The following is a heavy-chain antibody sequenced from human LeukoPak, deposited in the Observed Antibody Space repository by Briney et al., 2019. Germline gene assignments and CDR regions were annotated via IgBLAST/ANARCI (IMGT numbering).Heavy chain of an antibody. CDR2: ISGSGGST. D-gene: IGHD3-3*01. J-gene: IGHJ4*02. Sequence: GGSLRLSCSASGFTFSSYAMIWVRQAPGKGLEWVSAISGSGGSTYYADSVKGRFTISRDNSKNPLYLQMNSLRAEDTAVYYCASTRTGDYDFWSGYFDDYWGQGTLVTVSS. CDR3: ASTRTGDYDFWSGYFDDY. CDR1: GFTFSSYA. V-gene: IGHV3-23*01.